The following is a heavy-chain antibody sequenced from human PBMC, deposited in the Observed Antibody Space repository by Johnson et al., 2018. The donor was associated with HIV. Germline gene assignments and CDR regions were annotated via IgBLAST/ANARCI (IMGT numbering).Heavy chain of an antibody. D-gene: IGHD6-19*01. V-gene: IGHV3-9*01. CDR3: AKDRVRYSSDVDALDM. J-gene: IGHJ3*02. CDR1: GFTFDDYA. Sequence: VKLVESGGDMVQPGRSLRLSCAPSGFTFDDYAMHWVRQPPGKGLEWVSGISWNSDNIAYADSVKGRFTIARDNAKHSLHLQMNSLRTEDTAIYYCAKDRVRYSSDVDALDMWGQGTMVTVSP. CDR2: ISWNSDNI.